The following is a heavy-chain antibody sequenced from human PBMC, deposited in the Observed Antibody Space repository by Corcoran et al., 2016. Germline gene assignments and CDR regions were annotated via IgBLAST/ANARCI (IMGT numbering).Heavy chain of an antibody. V-gene: IGHV3-15*07. J-gene: IGHJ6*02. CDR3: TSRPAPARDV. CDR1: GFTFSNAW. CDR2: IKSKTDGGTT. Sequence: EVQLVESGGGLVKPGGSLRLSCAASGFTFSNAWMNWVRQAPGKGLEWVGRIKSKTDGGTTDYAAPVKGRFTISRDDSKNTLYLQMNSLTTEDTSLYYCTSRPAPARDVWGQGTTVTVSS.